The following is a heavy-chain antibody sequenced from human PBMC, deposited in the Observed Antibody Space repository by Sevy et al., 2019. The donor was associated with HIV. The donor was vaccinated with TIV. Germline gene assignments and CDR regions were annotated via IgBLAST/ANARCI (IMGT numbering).Heavy chain of an antibody. Sequence: ASVKVSCKVSGKSLTAFSMHWVRQAPGKGLEWMGSFDPEDGETIYAQKLQGRLTMTEDTSTDKAYMELSRLRSEDTAVYYCATTRDYYETSGSPFDYWGQGTLVTVSS. CDR1: GKSLTAFS. CDR2: FDPEDGET. V-gene: IGHV1-24*01. D-gene: IGHD3-22*01. J-gene: IGHJ4*02. CDR3: ATTRDYYETSGSPFDY.